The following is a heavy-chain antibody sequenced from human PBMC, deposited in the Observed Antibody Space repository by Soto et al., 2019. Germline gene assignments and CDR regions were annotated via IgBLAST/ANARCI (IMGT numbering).Heavy chain of an antibody. CDR2: IDSSGEK. J-gene: IGHJ5*02. V-gene: IGHV2-26*01. CDR3: ARRHLVVAGSPWFDP. CDR1: GLSITDSEMG. Sequence: QVTLKESGPVLVKPTETLTLRCTVSGLSITDSEMGVSWIRQPPGQPLEWLAHIDSSGEKSYRTFLTSRLAISKDTSKSPIVLTMTNMDPSDTTTYYCARRHLVVAGSPWFDPWGQGIPVTVSS. D-gene: IGHD2-8*02.